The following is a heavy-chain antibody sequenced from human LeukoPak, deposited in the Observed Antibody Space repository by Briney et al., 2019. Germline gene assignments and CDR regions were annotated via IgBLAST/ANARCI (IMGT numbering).Heavy chain of an antibody. V-gene: IGHV3-30*01. J-gene: IGHJ4*02. D-gene: IGHD3-22*01. CDR3: ARIGYYPSDFDY. CDR1: GFTFSSYA. Sequence: PGWSLRLSCAASGFTFSSYAMHWVRQAPGKGLEWVAVISYDGSNKYYADSVKGRFTISRDNSKNTLYLQMNSLRAEDTAVYYCARIGYYPSDFDYWGQGTLVTVSS. CDR2: ISYDGSNK.